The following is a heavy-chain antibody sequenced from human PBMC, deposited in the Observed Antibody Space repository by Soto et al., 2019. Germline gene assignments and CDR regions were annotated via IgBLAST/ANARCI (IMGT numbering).Heavy chain of an antibody. J-gene: IGHJ3*02. Sequence: QVQLQGSGPGLVKPSETVSLTCTVCGGPITGSTYYWGWIRKPPVQVLEWIGSIYYSGNNYYNPSLKSRVTISLDTSKNQFSLKLSSVTAADTAVYYCARHSKVDTAYSPFDIWGQGTMVTVSS. V-gene: IGHV4-39*01. CDR1: GGPITGSTYY. CDR3: ARHSKVDTAYSPFDI. CDR2: IYYSGNN. D-gene: IGHD5-18*01.